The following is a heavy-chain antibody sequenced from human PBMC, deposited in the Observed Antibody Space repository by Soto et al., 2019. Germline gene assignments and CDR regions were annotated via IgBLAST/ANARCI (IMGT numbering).Heavy chain of an antibody. V-gene: IGHV1-18*01. J-gene: IGHJ4*02. D-gene: IGHD3-10*01. Sequence: QVQVVQSGAEVKEPGASVEVACKASGYTFTTYGISWVRQAPGQGLERIGWINAYTGNTNYAQKLQGRVTMTTDTPTNTAYMELRSLRCDDTAVYYCARFYGWGSFPYDYWGQGTLVTVSS. CDR2: INAYTGNT. CDR1: GYTFTTYG. CDR3: ARFYGWGSFPYDY.